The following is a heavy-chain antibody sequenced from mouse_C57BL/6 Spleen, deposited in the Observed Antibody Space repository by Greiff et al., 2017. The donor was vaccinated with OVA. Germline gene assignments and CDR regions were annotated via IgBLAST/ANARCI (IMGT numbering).Heavy chain of an antibody. D-gene: IGHD1-1*01. Sequence: VKLVESGAELVRPGASVTLSCKASGYTFTDYEMHWVKQTPVHGLEWIGAIDPETGGTASNQKFKGKAILTADKSSSTAYMELRSLTSEDSAVYYCTRKDYYGSSYWYFDVWGTGTTVTVSS. V-gene: IGHV1-15*01. J-gene: IGHJ1*03. CDR2: IDPETGGT. CDR3: TRKDYYGSSYWYFDV. CDR1: GYTFTDYE.